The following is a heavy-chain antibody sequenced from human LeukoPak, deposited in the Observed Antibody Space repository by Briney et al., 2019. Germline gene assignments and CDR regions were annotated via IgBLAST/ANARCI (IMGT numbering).Heavy chain of an antibody. Sequence: SETLSLTCTVSGGSISSYYWSWIRQPPGKGLEWIGYIYYSGSTNYNPSLKSRVTISVDTSKNQFSLKLSSVTAADTAVYYCARDITEGYCSSTSCYPDAFDIWGQGTMVTVSS. J-gene: IGHJ3*02. CDR3: ARDITEGYCSSTSCYPDAFDI. CDR2: IYYSGST. V-gene: IGHV4-59*01. CDR1: GGSISSYY. D-gene: IGHD2-2*01.